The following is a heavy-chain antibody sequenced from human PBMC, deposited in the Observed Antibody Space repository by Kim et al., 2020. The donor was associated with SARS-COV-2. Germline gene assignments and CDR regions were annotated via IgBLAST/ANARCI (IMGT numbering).Heavy chain of an antibody. CDR2: ISYDGSNK. V-gene: IGHV3-30*18. CDR3: AKDGYWDSSSWYAHYYYGMDV. CDR1: GFTFSSYG. Sequence: GGSLRLSCAASGFTFSSYGMHWVRQAPGKGLEWVAVISYDGSNKYYADSVKGRFTISRDNSKNTLYLQMNSLRAEDTAVYYCAKDGYWDSSSWYAHYYYGMDVWGQGTTVTVSS. D-gene: IGHD6-13*01. J-gene: IGHJ6*02.